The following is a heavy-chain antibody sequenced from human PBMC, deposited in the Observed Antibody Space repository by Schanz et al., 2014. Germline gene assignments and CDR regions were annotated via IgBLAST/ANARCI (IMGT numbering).Heavy chain of an antibody. J-gene: IGHJ4*02. CDR1: GGTFNSYT. V-gene: IGHV1-69*02. CDR3: AASGAGYSSSWDFDY. D-gene: IGHD6-13*01. CDR2: IIPILGIA. Sequence: QVQLVQSGAEVKKPGSSMKVSCKASGGTFNSYTINWLRQAPGQGLEWMGRIIPILGIANYAQKFQGRVTITAGRSTSTAYMELSSLRSEDTAVYYCAASGAGYSSSWDFDYWGQGTLVTVSS.